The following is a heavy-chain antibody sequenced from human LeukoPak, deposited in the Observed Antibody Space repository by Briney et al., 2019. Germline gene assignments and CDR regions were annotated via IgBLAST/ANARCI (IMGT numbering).Heavy chain of an antibody. Sequence: GRSLRLFCAASGLPLDVYGMYCVRDAPGKGLVCVAGIIWNSDDMAYADSVKGQFTISRDNAKNCLYLQMNSRRVEDTASYYCTRVTDWRTGFDYWGQRTLVTVSS. CDR2: IIWNSDDM. J-gene: IGHJ4*02. CDR1: GLPLDVYG. D-gene: IGHD3-9*01. V-gene: IGHV3-9*01. CDR3: TRVTDWRTGFDY.